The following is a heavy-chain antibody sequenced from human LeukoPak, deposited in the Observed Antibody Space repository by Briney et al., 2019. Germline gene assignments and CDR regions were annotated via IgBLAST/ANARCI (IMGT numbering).Heavy chain of an antibody. J-gene: IGHJ6*02. D-gene: IGHD4-17*01. Sequence: ASVKVSCKASGYTLTGYYMHWVRQAPGQGLEWMGWINPNSGGTNYAQKFQGRVTMTRDTSISTAYMELSRLRSDDTAVYYCAATEPDNYYYYGMGVWAQGTTVTVSS. V-gene: IGHV1-2*02. CDR3: AATEPDNYYYYGMGV. CDR1: GYTLTGYY. CDR2: INPNSGGT.